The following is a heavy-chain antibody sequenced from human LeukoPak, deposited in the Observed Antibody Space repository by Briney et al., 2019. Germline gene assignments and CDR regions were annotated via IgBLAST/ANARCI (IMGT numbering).Heavy chain of an antibody. CDR2: ISGGSGST. CDR3: AKVKVVVTATTFDY. J-gene: IGHJ4*02. CDR1: GFTFRSYA. Sequence: GGSLRLSCAASGFTFRSYAMSWVRRAPGKGLEWVSTISGGSGSTYYADSVKGRFTSSRDNSKNTLFLQMNSLRAEDTAIYYCAKVKVVVTATTFDYGGQGTLVTVSS. V-gene: IGHV3-23*01. D-gene: IGHD2-21*02.